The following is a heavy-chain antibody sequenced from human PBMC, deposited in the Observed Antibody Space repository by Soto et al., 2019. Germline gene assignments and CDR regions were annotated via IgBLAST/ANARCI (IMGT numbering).Heavy chain of an antibody. Sequence: GGSLRLSCAASGFTFSSYAMSWVRQAPGKGLEWVSAISGSGGSTYYADSVKGRFTISRDNSKNTLYLQMNSLRAEDTAVYYCAKGGYCSSTSCYVLDFRWFDPWGQGTLVTVSS. CDR1: GFTFSSYA. CDR2: ISGSGGST. CDR3: AKGGYCSSTSCYVLDFRWFDP. V-gene: IGHV3-23*01. D-gene: IGHD2-2*01. J-gene: IGHJ5*02.